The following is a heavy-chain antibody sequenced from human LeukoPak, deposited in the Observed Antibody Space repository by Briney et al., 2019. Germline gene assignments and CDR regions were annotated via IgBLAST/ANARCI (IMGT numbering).Heavy chain of an antibody. Sequence: SETLSLTCTVSGGSISSYYWSWIRQPPGKGLEWIGYIYYSGSTNYNPSLKSRVTISVDTSKNQFSLKLSSVTAADTAVYYCARGYISLERRTPLFDYWGQGTLVTVSS. D-gene: IGHD1-1*01. CDR2: IYYSGST. V-gene: IGHV4-59*12. CDR1: GGSISSYY. CDR3: ARGYISLERRTPLFDY. J-gene: IGHJ4*02.